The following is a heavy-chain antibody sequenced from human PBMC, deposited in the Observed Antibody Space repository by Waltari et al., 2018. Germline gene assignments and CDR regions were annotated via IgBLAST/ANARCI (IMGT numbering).Heavy chain of an antibody. CDR3: ARDPRWAVTKDYFDF. J-gene: IGHJ4*02. D-gene: IGHD4-17*01. V-gene: IGHV1-2*02. CDR2: ISPNSGVT. CDR1: GYSLNGSH. Sequence: VQLVQSGAEVKKPGASVTVSCKASGYSLNGSHLHWVRQAPGQGLEWMGWISPNSGVTNYAQKFQARVTMTRDTSISTAYLELSRLTSDDTAIYYCARDPRWAVTKDYFDFWGQGTLVTVSS.